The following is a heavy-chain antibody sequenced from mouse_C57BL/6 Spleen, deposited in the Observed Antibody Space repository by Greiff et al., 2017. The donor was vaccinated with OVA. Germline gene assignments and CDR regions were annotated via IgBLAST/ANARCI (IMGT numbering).Heavy chain of an antibody. CDR3: ARSSMVRGFAY. J-gene: IGHJ3*01. V-gene: IGHV7-3*01. CDR1: GFTFTDYY. Sequence: EVMLVESGGGLVQPGGSLSLSCAASGFTFTDYYMSWVRQPPGKALEWLGFIRNKANGYTTEYSASVKGRFTISRDNSQSILYLQMNALRAEDSATYYCARSSMVRGFAYWGQGTLVTVSA. D-gene: IGHD2-2*01. CDR2: IRNKANGYTT.